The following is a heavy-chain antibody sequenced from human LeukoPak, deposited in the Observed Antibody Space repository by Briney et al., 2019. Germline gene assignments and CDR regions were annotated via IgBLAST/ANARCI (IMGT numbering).Heavy chain of an antibody. J-gene: IGHJ4*02. D-gene: IGHD6-13*01. CDR2: IYYGGST. CDR3: ARTYSSSSYSPFDY. CDR1: GFTFSSYG. V-gene: IGHV3-NL1*01. Sequence: GGSLRLSCAASGFTFSSYGMHWVRQAPGKGLEWVSVIYYGGSTYYADSVKGRFTISRDNSKNTLYLQMNSLRAEDTAVYYCARTYSSSSYSPFDYWGQGTLVTVSS.